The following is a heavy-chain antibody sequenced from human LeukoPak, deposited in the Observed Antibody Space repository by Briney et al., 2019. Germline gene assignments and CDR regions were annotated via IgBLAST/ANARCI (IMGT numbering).Heavy chain of an antibody. J-gene: IGHJ6*03. CDR1: GFTFSSFS. CDR3: ARESGTGGHFYYYYMDV. CDR2: IDITSRYI. D-gene: IGHD1-14*01. V-gene: IGHV3-21*06. Sequence: KPGGSLRLSCTASGFTFSSFSMTWVRQAPGKGLEWVSTIDITSRYIYYADSVKGRFTISRDNAKNSLSLQMSSLRAEDTAVYFCARESGTGGHFYYYYMDVWGKGTTVTVSS.